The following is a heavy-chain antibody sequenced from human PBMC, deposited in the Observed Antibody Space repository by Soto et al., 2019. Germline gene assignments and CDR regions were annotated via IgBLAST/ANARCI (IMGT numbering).Heavy chain of an antibody. D-gene: IGHD6-6*01. CDR1: GGSISSYY. Sequence: SETLSLTCTVSGGSISSYYWSWIRQPPGKGLEWIGYIYYSGSTNYNPSLKSRVTISVDTSKNQFSLKLSSVTAADTAVYYCARNAARSAAVAYWGQGTLVTVSS. CDR3: ARNAARSAAVAY. V-gene: IGHV4-59*01. CDR2: IYYSGST. J-gene: IGHJ4*02.